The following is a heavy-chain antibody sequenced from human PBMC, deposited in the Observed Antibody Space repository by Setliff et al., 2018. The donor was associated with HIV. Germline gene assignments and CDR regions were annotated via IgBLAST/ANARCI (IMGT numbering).Heavy chain of an antibody. CDR2: IIPIYGTA. CDR3: ARSQGIVPAAPLWY. Sequence: SVKVSCKASGDIFSRYGISWVRQAPGQGLEWMGGIIPIYGTANSAQKFQGRVTITADESTSTAYMELSSLRSEDTAVYYCARSQGIVPAAPLWYWGQGTLVTVSS. V-gene: IGHV1-69*13. CDR1: GDIFSRYG. J-gene: IGHJ4*02. D-gene: IGHD2-2*01.